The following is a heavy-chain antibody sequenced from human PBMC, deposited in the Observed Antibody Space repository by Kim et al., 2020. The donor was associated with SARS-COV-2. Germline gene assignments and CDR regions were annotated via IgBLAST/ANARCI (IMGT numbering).Heavy chain of an antibody. J-gene: IGHJ4*02. CDR3: ARHPDILTAYPYYFDY. Sequence: SETLSLTCTVSGGSISSSSYYWGWIRQPPGKGLEWIGSIYYSGSTYYNPSLKSRVTISVDTSKNKFSLKLSSVTAADTAVYYCARHPDILTAYPYYFDYWGQGALVTVSS. CDR2: IYYSGST. V-gene: IGHV4-39*01. D-gene: IGHD3-9*01. CDR1: GGSISSSSYY.